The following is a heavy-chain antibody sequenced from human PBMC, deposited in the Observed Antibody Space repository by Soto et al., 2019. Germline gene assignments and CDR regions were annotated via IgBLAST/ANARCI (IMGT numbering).Heavy chain of an antibody. D-gene: IGHD3-16*01. Sequence: SETLSLTCTVSGGSISSSSYDWGWIRQPPGKGLEWIGSIYYSGSTYYNPSLKSRVTISVDTSKNQFSLKLSSVTAADTAVYYCARHHYGGYVPVNFDYWGQGTLVTVS. J-gene: IGHJ4*02. CDR1: GGSISSSSYD. CDR2: IYYSGST. CDR3: ARHHYGGYVPVNFDY. V-gene: IGHV4-39*01.